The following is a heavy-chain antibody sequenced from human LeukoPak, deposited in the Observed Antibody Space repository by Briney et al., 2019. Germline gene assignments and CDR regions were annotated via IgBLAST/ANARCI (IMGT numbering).Heavy chain of an antibody. CDR2: IYYSGST. V-gene: IGHV4-59*08. Sequence: ETLSLTCPVSGGSMSPYHWGWIRQPPGKGLEWTGYIYYSGSTNYNPSLNSRVTISVDTSKNQFSLRLSSVTAADTAIYYCARAVSGRFDYWGQGTLVTVSS. CDR1: GGSMSPYH. CDR3: ARAVSGRFDY. D-gene: IGHD6-19*01. J-gene: IGHJ4*02.